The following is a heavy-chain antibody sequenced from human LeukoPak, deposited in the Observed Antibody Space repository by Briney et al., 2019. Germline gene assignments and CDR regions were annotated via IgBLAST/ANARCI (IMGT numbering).Heavy chain of an antibody. Sequence: SETLSLTCAVYGXSFSGYYWTWIRQPPGKGLEWIGEINHSGITNYNPSLKSRVTISVDTSKNQFSLKLSSVTVADAAVYYCARSYNRVELLYYWGQGTLVTVSS. V-gene: IGHV4-34*01. CDR1: GXSFSGYY. CDR2: INHSGIT. D-gene: IGHD3-10*01. J-gene: IGHJ4*02. CDR3: ARSYNRVELLYY.